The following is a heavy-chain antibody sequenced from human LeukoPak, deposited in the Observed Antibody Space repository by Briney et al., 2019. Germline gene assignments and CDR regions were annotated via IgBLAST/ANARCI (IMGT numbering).Heavy chain of an antibody. CDR2: TNSDGSST. CDR3: ARVPTRYTDTGGYFDP. D-gene: IGHD1-1*01. J-gene: IGHJ5*02. V-gene: IGHV3-74*01. Sequence: GGSLRLSCAASGFTFSSYWMHWVRQAPGKGLVWVSRTNSDGSSTSYADSVKGRLTVSRDNSKNTLHLQMNSLRVEDTAIYYCARVPTRYTDTGGYFDPWGQGTLVTVSS. CDR1: GFTFSSYW.